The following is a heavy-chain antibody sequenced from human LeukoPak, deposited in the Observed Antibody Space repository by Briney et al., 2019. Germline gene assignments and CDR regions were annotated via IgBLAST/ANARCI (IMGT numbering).Heavy chain of an antibody. CDR2: IIPIFGTA. CDR1: GGTFSSYA. J-gene: IGHJ5*02. V-gene: IGHV1-69*06. Sequence: ASVKVFCKASGGTFSSYAISWVRQAPGQGLEWMGGIIPIFGTANYAQKFQGRVTITADKSTSTAYMELSSLRSEDTAVYYCARVVSPDYDYVWGSYRGNWFDPWGQGTLVTVSS. D-gene: IGHD3-16*02. CDR3: ARVVSPDYDYVWGSYRGNWFDP.